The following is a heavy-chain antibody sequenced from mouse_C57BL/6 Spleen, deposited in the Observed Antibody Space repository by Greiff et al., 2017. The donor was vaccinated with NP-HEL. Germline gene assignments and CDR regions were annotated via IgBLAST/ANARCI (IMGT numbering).Heavy chain of an antibody. J-gene: IGHJ4*01. Sequence: VQLQQPGAELVKPGASVKLSCKASGYTFTSYWMHWVKQRPGQGLEWIGMIHPNSGSTNYNEKFKSKATLTVDKSSSTAYMQLSSLTSEDSAVYYCAREEDDYAMDYWGQGTSVTVSS. CDR3: AREEDDYAMDY. CDR2: IHPNSGST. V-gene: IGHV1-64*01. CDR1: GYTFTSYW.